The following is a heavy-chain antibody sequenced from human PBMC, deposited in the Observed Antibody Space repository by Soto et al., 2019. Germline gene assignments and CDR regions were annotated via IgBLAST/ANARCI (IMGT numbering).Heavy chain of an antibody. CDR3: AKETGYSYGFQPNALDV. J-gene: IGHJ6*02. CDR1: GFTFSRYA. CDR2: ISSRGDRT. V-gene: IGHV3-23*01. Sequence: GGSLRLSCAGSGFTFSRYAMNWVRQAPGKGLEWVSIISSRGDRTSYAESVKGRFTISRDDSKNTLFLHMSSLGAEDTAVYYCAKETGYSYGFQPNALDVWGQGTTVTVSS. D-gene: IGHD5-18*01.